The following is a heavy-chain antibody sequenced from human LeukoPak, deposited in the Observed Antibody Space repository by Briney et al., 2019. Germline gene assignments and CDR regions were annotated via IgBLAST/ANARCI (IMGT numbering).Heavy chain of an antibody. V-gene: IGHV1-58*02. CDR2: IVVGSGNT. D-gene: IGHD2-15*01. CDR3: AADRCSGGSCYLDY. Sequence: SVKVSCEASGFTFTSSVMQWVRQARGQRLEWIGWIVVGSGNTDYAQKFQERVTITRDMSTSTAYMELSSLRSEDTAVYYCAADRCSGGSCYLDYWGQGTLVTVSS. J-gene: IGHJ4*02. CDR1: GFTFTSSV.